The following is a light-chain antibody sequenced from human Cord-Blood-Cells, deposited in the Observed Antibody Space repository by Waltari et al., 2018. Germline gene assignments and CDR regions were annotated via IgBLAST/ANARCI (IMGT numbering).Light chain of an antibody. CDR1: SGHSSYA. J-gene: IGLJ2*01. Sequence: QLVLTQSPSAPASLGASVKLTCTLSSGHSSYAIAWHQQQPEKGPRYLMKLNSDGSHSKGDGIPDRCSGASSGAERYLTIASLQSEDEADYYCQTWGTGIQVVGGGTKLTVL. CDR2: LNSDGSH. CDR3: QTWGTGIQV. V-gene: IGLV4-69*01.